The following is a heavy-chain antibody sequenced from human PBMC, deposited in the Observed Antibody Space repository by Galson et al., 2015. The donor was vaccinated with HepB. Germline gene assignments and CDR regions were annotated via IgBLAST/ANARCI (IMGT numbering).Heavy chain of an antibody. D-gene: IGHD3-16*01. CDR3: ARGGDYGDYSGY. V-gene: IGHV1-69*13. J-gene: IGHJ4*02. CDR1: GGTFSRYA. Sequence: SVKVSCKASGGTFSRYAISWVRQAPGQGLEWMGGIIPIFGTANYAQKFQGRVTITADESTSTAYMELSSLRSEDTAVYYCARGGDYGDYSGYWGQGTLVTVSS. CDR2: IIPIFGTA.